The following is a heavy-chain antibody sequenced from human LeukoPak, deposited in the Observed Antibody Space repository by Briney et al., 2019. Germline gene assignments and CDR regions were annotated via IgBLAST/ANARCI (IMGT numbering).Heavy chain of an antibody. V-gene: IGHV4-59*01. J-gene: IGHJ4*02. CDR3: ARDRGTGGPFDY. CDR1: GGSISSYY. D-gene: IGHD7-27*01. Sequence: PSETLSLTCTVSGGSISSYYWSWIRQPPGKGLEWIGYIYYSGSTNYNPSLKSRVTISVDTSKNQFSLKLSSVTAADTAVYYCARDRGTGGPFDYWGQGTLVTVSS. CDR2: IYYSGST.